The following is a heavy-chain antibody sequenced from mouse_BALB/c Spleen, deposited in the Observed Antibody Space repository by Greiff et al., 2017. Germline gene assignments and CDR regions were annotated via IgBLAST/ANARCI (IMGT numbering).Heavy chain of an antibody. CDR2: INPYNDGT. Sequence: EVQLQESGPELVKPGASVKMSCKASGYTFTSYVMHWVKQKPGQGLEWIGYINPYNDGTKYNEKFKGKATLTSDKSSSTAYMELSSLTSEDSAVYYCARWGGNYVDYYAMDYWGQGTSVTVSS. J-gene: IGHJ4*01. CDR1: GYTFTSYV. CDR3: ARWGGNYVDYYAMDY. D-gene: IGHD2-1*01. V-gene: IGHV1-14*01.